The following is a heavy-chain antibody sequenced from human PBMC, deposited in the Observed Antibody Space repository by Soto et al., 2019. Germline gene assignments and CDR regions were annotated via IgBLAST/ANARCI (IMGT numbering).Heavy chain of an antibody. CDR3: AKDLVGAPDTPIDY. V-gene: IGHV3-23*01. CDR2: ISGSGGST. D-gene: IGHD1-26*01. J-gene: IGHJ4*02. CDR1: GFTFSSYA. Sequence: PGGSLRLSCAASGFTFSSYAMSWVRQAPGKGLEWVSAISGSGGSTYYADSVKGRFTISRDNSKNTLYLQMNSLRAEDTAVYYCAKDLVGAPDTPIDYWGQGTLVTVSS.